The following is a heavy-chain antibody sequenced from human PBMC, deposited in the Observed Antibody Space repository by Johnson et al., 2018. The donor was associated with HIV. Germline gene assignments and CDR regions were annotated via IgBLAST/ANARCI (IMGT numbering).Heavy chain of an antibody. CDR3: AKGTRDSRSAFDI. D-gene: IGHD3-22*01. CDR1: GFTVSSNY. J-gene: IGHJ3*02. Sequence: QEQLVESGGGLVQPGGSLRLSCAASGFTVSSNYMSWVRQAPGKGLEWVSYISSSGRTIRYEDSVKGRFTISRDNAENSLYLQMSRFRAEDTAVYYWAKGTRDSRSAFDIWGQGTMVTVSS. V-gene: IGHV3-11*04. CDR2: ISSSGRTI.